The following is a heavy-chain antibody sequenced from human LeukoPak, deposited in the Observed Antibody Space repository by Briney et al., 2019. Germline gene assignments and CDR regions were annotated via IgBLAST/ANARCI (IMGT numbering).Heavy chain of an antibody. D-gene: IGHD6-19*01. CDR1: GDSISSSGFY. V-gene: IGHV4-39*02. CDR3: AREPIHSGWQYYFDY. Sequence: SETLSLTCSVSGDSISSSGFYWGWIRQPPGKGLEWIGSVPHSGNTYYNPSLKSRVTISLDTSKSQFSLKLSSVTAADTAMYFCAREPIHSGWQYYFDYWGQGTLVTVSS. CDR2: VPHSGNT. J-gene: IGHJ4*02.